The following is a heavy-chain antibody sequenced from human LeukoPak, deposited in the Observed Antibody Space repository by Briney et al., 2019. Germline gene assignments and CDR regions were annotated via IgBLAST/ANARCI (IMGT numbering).Heavy chain of an antibody. CDR3: ARSGAYGDSTGAIDY. D-gene: IGHD4-17*01. Sequence: SVKVSCKASGGTFSSYAISWVRQAPGQGLEWMGRIIPIFGTANYAQKFQGRVTITTDETTSTAYMELSSLRSEDTAVHYCARSGAYGDSTGAIDYWGQGTLVTVSS. J-gene: IGHJ4*02. CDR2: IIPIFGTA. V-gene: IGHV1-69*05. CDR1: GGTFSSYA.